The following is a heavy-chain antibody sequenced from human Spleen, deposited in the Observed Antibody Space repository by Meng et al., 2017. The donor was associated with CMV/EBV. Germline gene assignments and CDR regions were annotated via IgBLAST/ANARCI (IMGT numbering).Heavy chain of an antibody. J-gene: IGHJ5*02. V-gene: IGHV1-69*10. CDR1: GGTFSSYA. Sequence: CKASGGTFSSYAISWVRQAPGQGREWMGGIIPILGIANYAQKCQGRVTITADKSTSTAYMELSSLRSEDTAVYYCARGGNDFWSFDPWGQGTLVTVSS. CDR3: ARGGNDFWSFDP. CDR2: IIPILGIA. D-gene: IGHD3-3*01.